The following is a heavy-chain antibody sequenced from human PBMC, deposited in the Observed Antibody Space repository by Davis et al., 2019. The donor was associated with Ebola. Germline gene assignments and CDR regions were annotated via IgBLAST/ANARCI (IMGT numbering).Heavy chain of an antibody. V-gene: IGHV1-2*06. CDR1: GYTFTGSY. Sequence: AASVTVSCKASGYTFTGSYMHWARQAPGQGLEWMGRINPNSGGTNYAQKFQGRVTMTRDTYISTAYMELSRLRSDDTAVYYCARGGLVDIVATAHQNFDYWGQGTLVTGSS. J-gene: IGHJ4*02. CDR3: ARGGLVDIVATAHQNFDY. D-gene: IGHD5-12*01. CDR2: INPNSGGT.